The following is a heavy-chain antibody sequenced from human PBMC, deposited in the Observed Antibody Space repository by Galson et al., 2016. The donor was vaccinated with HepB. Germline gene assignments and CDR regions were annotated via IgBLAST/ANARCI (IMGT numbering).Heavy chain of an antibody. CDR1: GGSISNDNYY. V-gene: IGHV4-39*07. Sequence: SETLSLTCIVSGGSISNDNYYWGWIRQSPGKGLEWIGNIYHNGHTYYHPSLKSRMTMSVDTSKNQFSVDLSSVTAADTAVYYCARESVVEAHPHIDHWGQGTLVTVSS. J-gene: IGHJ4*02. D-gene: IGHD2-15*01. CDR3: ARESVVEAHPHIDH. CDR2: IYHNGHT.